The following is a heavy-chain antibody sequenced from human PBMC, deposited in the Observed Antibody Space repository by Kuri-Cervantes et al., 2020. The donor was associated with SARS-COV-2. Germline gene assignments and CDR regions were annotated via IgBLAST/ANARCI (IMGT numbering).Heavy chain of an antibody. V-gene: IGHV3-74*01. CDR3: ARRPYSNTYINVFDI. Sequence: GESLKISCAASGFTFSSYWMHWVRQAPGKGQVWVSRINSDGSSTSYADSVKGRFTISRDNAKNTLYLQMNSLRAEDTAVYYCARRPYSNTYINVFDIWGQGTMVTVSS. D-gene: IGHD6-13*01. J-gene: IGHJ3*02. CDR2: INSDGSST. CDR1: GFTFSSYW.